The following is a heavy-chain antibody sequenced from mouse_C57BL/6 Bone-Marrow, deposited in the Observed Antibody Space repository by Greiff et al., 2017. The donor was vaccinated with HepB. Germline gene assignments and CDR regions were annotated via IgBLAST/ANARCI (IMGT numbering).Heavy chain of an antibody. J-gene: IGHJ1*03. CDR1: GFTFSDFY. D-gene: IGHD1-1*01. V-gene: IGHV7-1*01. Sequence: EVQLMESGGGLVQSGRSLRLSCATSGFTFSDFYMEWVRQAPGKGLEWIAASRNKANDYTTEYSASVKGRFIVSRDTSQSILSLQMNALRAEDTAIYYCARDAEITTVVATSPYWYFDVWGTGTTVTVSS. CDR3: ARDAEITTVVATSPYWYFDV. CDR2: SRNKANDYTT.